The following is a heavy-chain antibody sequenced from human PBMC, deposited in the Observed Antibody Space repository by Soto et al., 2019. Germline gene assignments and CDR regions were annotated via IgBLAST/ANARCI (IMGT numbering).Heavy chain of an antibody. CDR2: ISAYNGNT. J-gene: IGHJ3*02. V-gene: IGHV1-18*01. CDR3: ARGIVVVPAAIRPAFDI. Sequence: ASVKVSCKASGYTFTSYGISWLRQAPGQGLEWMGWISAYNGNTNYAQKLQGRVTMTTDTSTSTAYMELRSLRSDDTAVYYCARGIVVVPAAIRPAFDIWGQGTMVTVSS. CDR1: GYTFTSYG. D-gene: IGHD2-2*02.